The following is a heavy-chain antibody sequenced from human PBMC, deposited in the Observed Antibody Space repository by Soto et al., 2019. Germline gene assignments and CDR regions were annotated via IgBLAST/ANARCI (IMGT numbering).Heavy chain of an antibody. CDR1: GYSFTSYW. CDR3: ARSRLRFLEWLPPLPYYGMDA. CDR2: IYPGDSDT. Sequence: GESLKISCKGSGYSFTSYWIGWVRQMPGKGLEWMGIIYPGDSDTRYSPSFQGQVTISADKSISTAYLQWSSLKASDTAMYYCARSRLRFLEWLPPLPYYGMDAWGQGTTVTVSS. D-gene: IGHD3-3*01. J-gene: IGHJ6*02. V-gene: IGHV5-51*01.